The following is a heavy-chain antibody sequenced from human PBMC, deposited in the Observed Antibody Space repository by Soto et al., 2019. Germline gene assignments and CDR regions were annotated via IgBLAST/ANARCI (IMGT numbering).Heavy chain of an antibody. Sequence: GGSLRLSCAASGFTFSSYEMNWVRQAPGKGLEWVSYISSSGSTIYYADSVKGRFTISRDNAKNSLYLQMNSLRAEDTAAYYCARDGAQDDYDIWTGRIRPYGMDVWGQGTTVTVSS. CDR3: ARDGAQDDYDIWTGRIRPYGMDV. V-gene: IGHV3-48*03. CDR1: GFTFSSYE. CDR2: ISSSGSTI. J-gene: IGHJ6*02. D-gene: IGHD3-9*01.